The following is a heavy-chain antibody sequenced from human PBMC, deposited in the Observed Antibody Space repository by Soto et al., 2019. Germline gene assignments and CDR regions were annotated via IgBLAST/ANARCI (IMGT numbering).Heavy chain of an antibody. Sequence: ASVKVSCKASGYTFTSHGISWVRQAPRQGPEWMGWISTYNGNTNYAQKFQDRVTMTTDTSTSTAYMELRSLRSDDTAVYYCARGVYDFWSAAPAPNWFDPWGQGTLVTVSS. J-gene: IGHJ5*02. V-gene: IGHV1-18*01. CDR2: ISTYNGNT. D-gene: IGHD3-3*01. CDR3: ARGVYDFWSAAPAPNWFDP. CDR1: GYTFTSHG.